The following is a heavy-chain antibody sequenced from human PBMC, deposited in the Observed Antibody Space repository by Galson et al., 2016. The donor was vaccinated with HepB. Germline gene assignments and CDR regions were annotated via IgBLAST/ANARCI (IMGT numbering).Heavy chain of an antibody. D-gene: IGHD3-10*01. V-gene: IGHV3-23*01. J-gene: IGHJ4*02. CDR1: GFNFRTYA. CDR2: IDDGGART. CDR3: AKEKGLGWFGGGSDS. Sequence: SLRLSCAASGFNFRTYAVTWVRQAPRKGLEWVSAIDDGGARTSYADSVKGRFTISRDNSRNFLYLQMNSLRAEDTAVYYCAKEKGLGWFGGGSDSWGQGTQVTVSS.